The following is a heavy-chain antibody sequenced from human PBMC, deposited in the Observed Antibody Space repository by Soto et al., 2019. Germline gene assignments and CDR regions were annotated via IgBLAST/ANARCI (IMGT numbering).Heavy chain of an antibody. V-gene: IGHV4-39*01. CDR1: GFSLSTSGMC. D-gene: IGHD3-3*01. Sequence: SGPTLVNPTQTLTLTCTFSGFSLSTSGMCVSWIRQPPGKGLEWLGSIYYTGSIYDNPSLKSRVAMSIDTSKKQFSLNLSSVTAADTAVYYCARLLYDKRGYYYFDNWGQ. CDR3: ARLLYDKRGYYYFDN. CDR2: IYYTGSI. J-gene: IGHJ4*01.